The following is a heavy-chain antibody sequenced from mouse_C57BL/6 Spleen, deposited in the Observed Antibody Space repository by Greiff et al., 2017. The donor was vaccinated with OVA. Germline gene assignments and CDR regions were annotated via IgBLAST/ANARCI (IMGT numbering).Heavy chain of an antibody. CDR3: ARGIYDGYYVYAMDY. CDR1: GFTFSDFY. Sequence: DVMLVESGGGLVQSGRSLRLSCATSGFTFSDFYMEWVRQAPGKGLEWIAASRNKANDYTTEYSASVKGRFIVSRDTSQSILYLQMNALRAEDTAIYYCARGIYDGYYVYAMDYWGQGTSVTVSS. D-gene: IGHD2-3*01. CDR2: SRNKANDYTT. V-gene: IGHV7-1*01. J-gene: IGHJ4*01.